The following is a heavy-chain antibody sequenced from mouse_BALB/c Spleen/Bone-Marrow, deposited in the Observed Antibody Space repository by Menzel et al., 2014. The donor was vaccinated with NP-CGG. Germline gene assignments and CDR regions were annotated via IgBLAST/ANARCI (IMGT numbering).Heavy chain of an antibody. J-gene: IGHJ2*01. D-gene: IGHD4-1*01. V-gene: IGHV1-54*01. Sequence: VQLVESGAELVRPGTSVKVSCKASGYAFTIYLIEWIKQRPGQGLEWIGVINPGSGGSNYNEKFKGKATLTADKSSSTAYMHLSNLTSDDSAVYFCARLGRDYFDYWGQGTTLTVSS. CDR2: INPGSGGS. CDR3: ARLGRDYFDY. CDR1: GYAFTIYL.